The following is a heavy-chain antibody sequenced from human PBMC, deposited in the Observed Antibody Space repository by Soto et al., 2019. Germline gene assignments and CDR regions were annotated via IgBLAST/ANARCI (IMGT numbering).Heavy chain of an antibody. J-gene: IGHJ4*02. CDR1: EFTFSSYG. D-gene: IGHD2-21*02. Sequence: PGGSLRLSCAPSEFTFSSYGMNWVRQAPGKGLEWVAVISYDGSNKYYADSVKGRFTISRDNSKNTLYLQMNSLRAEDTAVYYCAKNKYGFTYCGGDCYSGRFDYWGQGTLVTVSS. CDR3: AKNKYGFTYCGGDCYSGRFDY. V-gene: IGHV3-30*18. CDR2: ISYDGSNK.